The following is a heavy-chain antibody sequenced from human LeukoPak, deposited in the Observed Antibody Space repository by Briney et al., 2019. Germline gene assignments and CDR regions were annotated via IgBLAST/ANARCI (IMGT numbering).Heavy chain of an antibody. CDR2: INPNSGGT. CDR3: ARGAVVPIMITFSMDV. J-gene: IGHJ6*03. Sequence: GASVKVSCKASGYTFTGYYMHWVRQAPGQGLEWMGWINPNSGGTNYAQKFQGRVTMTRDTSISTAYMELSRLRSDDTAAYYCARGAVVPIMITFSMDVWGKGTTVTISS. CDR1: GYTFTGYY. D-gene: IGHD3-16*01. V-gene: IGHV1-2*02.